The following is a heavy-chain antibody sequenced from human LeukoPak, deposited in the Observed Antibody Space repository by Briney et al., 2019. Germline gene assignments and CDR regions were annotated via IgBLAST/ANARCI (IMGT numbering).Heavy chain of an antibody. V-gene: IGHV3-21*01. CDR3: ARALLLWFGELLAPGAFDI. D-gene: IGHD3-10*01. CDR1: GFTFSSYS. CDR2: ISSSSSYI. Sequence: PGGSLRLSCAASGFTFSSYSMNWVRQAPGKGLEWVSSISSSSSYIYYADSVKGRFTISRDNAKNSLYLQMNSLRAEDTAVYYCARALLLWFGELLAPGAFDIWGQGTMVTVSS. J-gene: IGHJ3*02.